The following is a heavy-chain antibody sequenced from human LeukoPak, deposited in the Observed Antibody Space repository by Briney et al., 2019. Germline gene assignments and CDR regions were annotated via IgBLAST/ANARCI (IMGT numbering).Heavy chain of an antibody. Sequence: GASVKVSCKASGYTFTSYGISWVRQAPGQGLEWMGWINPNSGGTNYAQKFQGRVTMTRDTSISTAYMELSRLRSDDTAVYYCARDHKFPYSYYDFWSGYQNLGYWGQGTLVTVSS. D-gene: IGHD3-3*01. CDR2: INPNSGGT. CDR3: ARDHKFPYSYYDFWSGYQNLGY. CDR1: GYTFTSYG. V-gene: IGHV1-2*02. J-gene: IGHJ4*02.